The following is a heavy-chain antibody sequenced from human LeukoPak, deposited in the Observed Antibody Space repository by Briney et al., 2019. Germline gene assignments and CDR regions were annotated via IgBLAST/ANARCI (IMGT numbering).Heavy chain of an antibody. CDR2: IYYSGST. D-gene: IGHD3-22*01. CDR1: GGSFSGYY. J-gene: IGHJ3*02. CDR3: ARDNYYDSSGYGAVRAFDI. Sequence: PSETLSLTCAVYGGSFSGYYWSWIRQPPGKGLEWIGYIYYSGSTNYNPSLKSRVTISVDTSKNQFSLKLSSVTAADTAVYYCARDNYYDSSGYGAVRAFDIWGQGTMVTVSS. V-gene: IGHV4-59*01.